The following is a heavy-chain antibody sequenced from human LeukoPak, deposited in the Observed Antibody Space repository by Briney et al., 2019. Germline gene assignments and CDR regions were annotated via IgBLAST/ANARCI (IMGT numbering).Heavy chain of an antibody. CDR3: ARVGSSSWPFDY. CDR2: IKQDGSEK. D-gene: IGHD6-13*01. V-gene: IGHV3-7*01. Sequence: GGSLRLSCAASGFTFSTYWMSWVRQAPGQGLEWVANIKQDGSEKYYLDSVKGRFTISRDNAKNSLYLQMSSLRAEDTAVYCCARVGSSSWPFDYWGQGTLVTVSS. J-gene: IGHJ4*02. CDR1: GFTFSTYW.